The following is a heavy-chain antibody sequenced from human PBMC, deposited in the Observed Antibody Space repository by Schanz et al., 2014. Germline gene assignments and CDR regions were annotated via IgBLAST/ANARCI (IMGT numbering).Heavy chain of an antibody. CDR2: IIPVVNFT. D-gene: IGHD1-26*01. CDR1: EDPHSSYT. Sequence: QVQLVQSGAEVKKPESSVKVSCTASEDPHSSYTISWVRQAPGQGLEWVGRIIPVVNFTNYAQKFQGRVTIMMDKSTTTAYMELRSLRSEDTAVYYCVRGRGTYYEVYDSWGQGTLVTVSS. J-gene: IGHJ4*02. V-gene: IGHV1-69*02. CDR3: VRGRGTYYEVYDS.